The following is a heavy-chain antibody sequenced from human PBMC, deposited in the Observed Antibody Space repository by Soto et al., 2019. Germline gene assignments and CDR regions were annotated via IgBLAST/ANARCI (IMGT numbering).Heavy chain of an antibody. CDR1: GYTFTGYY. CDR3: TRGDHSSNWYLFDY. Sequence: ASVKVSCKASGYTFTGYYIHWVRQAPGQGLEWMGWINPNSGDTKYVQKFQGCVTMTRDTSISTAYMELNRLTSDDTAVYYCTRGDHSSNWYLFDYWGQGTLVTVSS. V-gene: IGHV1-2*04. CDR2: INPNSGDT. J-gene: IGHJ4*02. D-gene: IGHD6-13*01.